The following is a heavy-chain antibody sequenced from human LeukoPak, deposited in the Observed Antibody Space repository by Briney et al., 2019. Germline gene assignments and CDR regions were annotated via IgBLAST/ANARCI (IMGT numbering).Heavy chain of an antibody. J-gene: IGHJ5*02. V-gene: IGHV4-39*01. CDR1: GGSISSSSYY. CDR3: ARHYYSSMVRGYRFDP. Sequence: SETLSLTCTVSGGSISSSSYYWGWICQPPGKGLEWIGSIYYSGSTYYNPSLKSRVTISVDTSKNQFSLKLSSVTAADTAVYYCARHYYSSMVRGYRFDPWGQGTLVTVSS. CDR2: IYYSGST. D-gene: IGHD3-10*01.